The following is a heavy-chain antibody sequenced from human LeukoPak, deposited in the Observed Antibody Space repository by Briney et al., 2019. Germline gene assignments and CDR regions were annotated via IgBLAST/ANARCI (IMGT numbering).Heavy chain of an antibody. Sequence: GGSLRLSCAASGFTFSSYWMSWVRQAPGKGLEWVANVRQDGSEKYYVDSVKGRFTISRDNAKNSLYLQMNSLRAEGTAVYYCARDWDIVVVVAAATVGYWGQGTLVTVSS. CDR3: ARDWDIVVVVAAATVGY. D-gene: IGHD2-15*01. V-gene: IGHV3-7*01. CDR1: GFTFSSYW. J-gene: IGHJ4*02. CDR2: VRQDGSEK.